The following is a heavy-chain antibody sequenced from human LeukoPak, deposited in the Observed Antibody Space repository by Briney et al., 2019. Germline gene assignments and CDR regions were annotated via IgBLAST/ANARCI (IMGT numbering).Heavy chain of an antibody. J-gene: IGHJ4*02. CDR1: GGSVSSGSYY. D-gene: IGHD4-23*01. Sequence: SETLSLTCTVSGGSVSSGSYYWSWIRQPPGKGLEWIGYIYYSGSTNYNPSLKSRVTISVDTSKNQFSLKLSSVTAADTAVYYCARDRGNKVDYWGQGTLVTVSS. CDR3: ARDRGNKVDY. V-gene: IGHV4-61*01. CDR2: IYYSGST.